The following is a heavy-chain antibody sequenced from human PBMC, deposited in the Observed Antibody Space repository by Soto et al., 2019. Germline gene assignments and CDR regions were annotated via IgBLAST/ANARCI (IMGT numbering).Heavy chain of an antibody. J-gene: IGHJ6*02. D-gene: IGHD5-12*01. Sequence: EVQLVESGGGLVKPGLSLRLSCVASGFTFTNAWMSWVRQAPGKGLEWVGRIKSKIDGGTTDYAAPVKGRFTLSRDDSINTLYLQINSLKTEDTAIYYCARDGYKAYVMDVWGQGTTVTVSS. V-gene: IGHV3-15*01. CDR1: GFTFTNAW. CDR3: ARDGYKAYVMDV. CDR2: IKSKIDGGTT.